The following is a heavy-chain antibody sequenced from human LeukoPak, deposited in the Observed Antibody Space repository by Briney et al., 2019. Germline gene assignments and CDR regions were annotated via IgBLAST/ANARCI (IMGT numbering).Heavy chain of an antibody. D-gene: IGHD3-22*01. CDR2: ISTRDTYP. CDR1: GFTFSSYR. J-gene: IGHJ5*02. CDR3: ARGGHSSVILVASDWFDP. V-gene: IGHV3-21*01. Sequence: GGSLRLSCAASGFTFSSYRMSWVRQAPGKGLQRVSSISTRDTYPNCADSVKGRFTISRDNAKNTLYLQMNSLRVEDTAVYYCARGGHSSVILVASDWFDPWGQGTLVTVSS.